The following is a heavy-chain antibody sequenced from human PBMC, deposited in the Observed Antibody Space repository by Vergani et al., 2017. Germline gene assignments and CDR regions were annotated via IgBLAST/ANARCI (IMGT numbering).Heavy chain of an antibody. CDR1: DGSISSYY. J-gene: IGHJ4*02. CDR2: IYTSGST. D-gene: IGHD2-2*01. CDR3: ARSTSRVDFYCDH. V-gene: IGHV4-4*07. Sequence: QVQLQESGPGLVKPSETLSLTCIVSDGSISSYYWTWIRQPAGKGLEWIGRIYTSGSTNYNPSLKSRVTMSVDTSKNQYSLKLSSVTAADTSVYYCARSTSRVDFYCDHWGQGTLVTVSS.